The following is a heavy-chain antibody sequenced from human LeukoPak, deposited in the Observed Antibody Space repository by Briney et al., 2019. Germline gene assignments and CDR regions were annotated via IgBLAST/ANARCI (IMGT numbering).Heavy chain of an antibody. D-gene: IGHD6-13*01. CDR2: ISGSGGST. CDR1: GFIFSSYA. V-gene: IGHV3-23*01. J-gene: IGHJ4*02. Sequence: GGSLRLSCAASGFIFSSYAMSWVRQAPGKGLEWVSTISGSGGSTHYADSVKGRFTISRDNSKNSVYLQMNSLRAEDTAVYSCAKGHYSSSWPPYFDYWGQGTLVTVSS. CDR3: AKGHYSSSWPPYFDY.